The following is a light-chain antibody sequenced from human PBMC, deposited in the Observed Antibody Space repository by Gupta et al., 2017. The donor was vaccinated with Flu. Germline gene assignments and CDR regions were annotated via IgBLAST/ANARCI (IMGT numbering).Light chain of an antibody. Sequence: NFMLTQPHPVSESPGKTVTISCTRSSGSIASNYVHWYQQRPRSFPTSLIYDDSERPSGVPDRFSGSIDSSSNSASLTISGLKTEDEAHYYCQSYDSSDHVVFGEGTKLTVL. CDR1: SGSIASNY. CDR2: DDS. CDR3: QSYDSSDHVV. J-gene: IGLJ2*01. V-gene: IGLV6-57*01.